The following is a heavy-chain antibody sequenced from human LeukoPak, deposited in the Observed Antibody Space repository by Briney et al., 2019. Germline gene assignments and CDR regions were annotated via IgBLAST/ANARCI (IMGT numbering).Heavy chain of an antibody. CDR1: GYSCTNCG. D-gene: IGHD6-19*01. V-gene: IGHV1-18*01. CDR2: ISVYNGDT. J-gene: IGHJ3*02. Sequence: ASVKVSCKGAGYSCTNCGIYWVRQAPGPGLEWVGWISVYNGDTHYAQKVQGRVTMTTDTSTSTAYIDLRSLRSDDTAVYYCAKGGSSGWYWNGDAFDMWGQGTMVTVSS. CDR3: AKGGSSGWYWNGDAFDM.